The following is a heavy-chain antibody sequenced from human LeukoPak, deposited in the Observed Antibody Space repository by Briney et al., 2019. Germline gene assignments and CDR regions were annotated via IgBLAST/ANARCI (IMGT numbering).Heavy chain of an antibody. J-gene: IGHJ4*02. CDR3: ARGDDMITFGGVIAD. CDR1: GYTFTGYY. V-gene: IGHV1-2*02. Sequence: ASVKVSCKASGYTFTGYYMHWVRQALGQGLEWMGWINPNSGGTNYAQKFQGRVTMTRDTSISTAYMELSRLRSDDTAVYYCARGDDMITFGGVIADWGQGTLVTVSS. D-gene: IGHD3-16*02. CDR2: INPNSGGT.